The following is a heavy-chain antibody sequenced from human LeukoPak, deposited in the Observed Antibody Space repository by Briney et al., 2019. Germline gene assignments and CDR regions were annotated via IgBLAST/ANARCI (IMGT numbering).Heavy chain of an antibody. CDR1: GFTFSSYW. Sequence: GGSLRLSCAASGFTFSSYWVSWVRQAPGKGLEWVANIKQDGSEKYYVDSVKGRFTISRDNAKNSLYLQMNSLRAEDTAVYYCARVWAIPSFFWDYWGQGTLVTVSS. J-gene: IGHJ4*02. CDR3: ARVWAIPSFFWDY. CDR2: IKQDGSEK. V-gene: IGHV3-7*03. D-gene: IGHD2-21*01.